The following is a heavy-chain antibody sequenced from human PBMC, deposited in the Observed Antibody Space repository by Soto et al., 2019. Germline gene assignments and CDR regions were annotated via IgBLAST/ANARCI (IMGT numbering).Heavy chain of an antibody. D-gene: IGHD5-12*01. CDR1: GGSISSSSYY. J-gene: IGHJ4*02. V-gene: IGHV4-39*01. CDR3: ARLGGSMATTPLFDY. CDR2: IYYSGST. Sequence: SETLSLTCTVSGGSISSSSYYWGWIRQPPGKGLEWIGSIYYSGSTYYNPSLKSRVTISVDTSKNQFSLKLSSVTAADTAVYYCARLGGSMATTPLFDYWGQGTLVTVSS.